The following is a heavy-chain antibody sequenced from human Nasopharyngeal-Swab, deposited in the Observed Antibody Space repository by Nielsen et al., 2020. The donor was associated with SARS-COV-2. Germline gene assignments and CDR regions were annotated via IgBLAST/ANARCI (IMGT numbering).Heavy chain of an antibody. D-gene: IGHD5-12*01. CDR1: GGSISSYY. V-gene: IGHV4-59*01. J-gene: IGHJ4*02. CDR3: AREVATMGLGY. Sequence: SETLSLTCTVSGGSISSYYWSWIRQPPGKGLEWIGYIYYSGSTNYNPSLKSRATISVDTSKNQFSLKLSSVTAADTAVYYCAREVATMGLGYWGQGTLVTVSS. CDR2: IYYSGST.